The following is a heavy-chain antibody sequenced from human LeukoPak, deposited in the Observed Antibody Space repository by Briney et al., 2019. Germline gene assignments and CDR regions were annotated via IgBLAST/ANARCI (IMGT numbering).Heavy chain of an antibody. D-gene: IGHD4-23*01. CDR3: ARRWKVGFDY. CDR2: INHSGST. CDR1: GGSFSGYY. V-gene: IGHV4-34*01. Sequence: SETLSLTCAVYGGSFSGYYWSWIRQPPGKGLEWIGEINHSGSTNYNPSLKSRVTISVDTSKNQFSLKLSSVTAADTAVYYCARRWKVGFDYWGQGTLVTVSS. J-gene: IGHJ4*02.